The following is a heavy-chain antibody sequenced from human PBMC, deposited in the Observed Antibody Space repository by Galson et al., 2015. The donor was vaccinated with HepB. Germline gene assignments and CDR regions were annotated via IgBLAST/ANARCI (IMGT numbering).Heavy chain of an antibody. Sequence: SVTVSCKASGYTFTSYDINWVRQATGQGLEWVGSMNPNSGNTDYAQKLQGRVTLTRSTAISTAYMDLSSLTYEDTAVYYCVRGGGDWGQGTLVTVSS. D-gene: IGHD2-21*01. CDR1: GYTFTSYD. CDR2: MNPNSGNT. V-gene: IGHV1-8*01. CDR3: VRGGGD. J-gene: IGHJ4*02.